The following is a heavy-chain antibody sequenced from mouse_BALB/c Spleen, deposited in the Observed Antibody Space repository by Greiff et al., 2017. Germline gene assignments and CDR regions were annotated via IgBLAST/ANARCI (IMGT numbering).Heavy chain of an antibody. J-gene: IGHJ4*01. CDR1: GYAFTNYL. CDR2: INPGSGGI. CDR3: ARSPNYYGSTMDY. Sequence: VKVVESGAELVRPGTSVKVSCMASGYAFTNYLIEWVKRGPGQGLEWIGVINPGSGGIYYNEKFKGKATLTADKSSTTAYMQLSSLTSDDSAVYFWARSPNYYGSTMDYWGQGTSVTVSS. V-gene: IGHV1-54*01. D-gene: IGHD1-1*01.